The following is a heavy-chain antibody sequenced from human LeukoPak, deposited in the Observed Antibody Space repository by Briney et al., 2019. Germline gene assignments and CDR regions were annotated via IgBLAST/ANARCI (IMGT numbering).Heavy chain of an antibody. D-gene: IGHD3-10*01. J-gene: IGHJ4*02. CDR1: GFTFSSFA. Sequence: GGPLRLSCAGSGFTFSSFAMSWVRQAPGKGLEWVSGISNSGGSTYYADSVKGRFTISRDNSKNTLYLQMNSLRDEDTAVYYCAKVAHDSGSYYPDYWGQGTLVTVSS. V-gene: IGHV3-23*01. CDR2: ISNSGGST. CDR3: AKVAHDSGSYYPDY.